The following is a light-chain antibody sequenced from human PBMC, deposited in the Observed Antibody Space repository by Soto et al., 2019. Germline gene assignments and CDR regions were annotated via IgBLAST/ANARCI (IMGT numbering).Light chain of an antibody. CDR2: DAY. J-gene: IGKJ5*01. Sequence: VLTQSPVTLSLSPGERATLSRRAIQSFRGLLAWYQQKPGQAPRLLIYDAYNRATGIPPRFSGSGPGTDFTLTISSLEPEDSAVYYCQQRHMWPITFGQGTRLEIK. CDR3: QQRHMWPIT. CDR1: QSFRGL. V-gene: IGKV3-11*01.